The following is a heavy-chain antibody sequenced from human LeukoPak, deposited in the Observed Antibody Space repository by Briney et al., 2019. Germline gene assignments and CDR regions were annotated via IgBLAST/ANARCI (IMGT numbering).Heavy chain of an antibody. V-gene: IGHV1-18*01. CDR1: GYTFTSYG. J-gene: IGHJ6*02. D-gene: IGHD2-15*01. CDR2: IRTYNGNT. Sequence: ASVKVSCEASGYTFTSYGISWVRQAPGQGLEWMGWIRTYNGNTNYAQKFQGRVTMTTDTSTSTAYMELRSLRSDDTAVYYCARDPDCSGGRCYSWGNGMDVWGQGTTVTVSS. CDR3: ARDPDCSGGRCYSWGNGMDV.